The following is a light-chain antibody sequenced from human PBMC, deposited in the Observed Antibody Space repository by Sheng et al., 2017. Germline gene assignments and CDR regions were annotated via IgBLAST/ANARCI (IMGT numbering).Light chain of an antibody. CDR3: QQYRSYS. Sequence: DIQMTQSPSTLSASVGDRVTITCRASQSISTWLAWFQQKPGKAPKLLIYKASNLETGVPSRFSGSGSGTEFTLTISSLQPDDFATYYCQQYRSYSFGQGTKVEI. V-gene: IGKV1-5*03. J-gene: IGKJ2*01. CDR2: KAS. CDR1: QSISTW.